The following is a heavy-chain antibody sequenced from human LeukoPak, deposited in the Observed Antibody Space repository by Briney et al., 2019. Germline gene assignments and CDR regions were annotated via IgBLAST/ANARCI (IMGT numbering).Heavy chain of an antibody. CDR3: ARAQGGYLGAIESKRNWFDP. V-gene: IGHV4-4*07. D-gene: IGHD5-12*01. Sequence: SETLSLTCTVSGDSITNYYWSWIRQPAGKGLEWIGRIYTSGSTNYNPSLKSRVTMSVDTSKNQFSLKLSSVTAADTAVYYCARAQGGYLGAIESKRNWFDPWGQGTLVTVSS. CDR2: IYTSGST. J-gene: IGHJ5*02. CDR1: GDSITNYY.